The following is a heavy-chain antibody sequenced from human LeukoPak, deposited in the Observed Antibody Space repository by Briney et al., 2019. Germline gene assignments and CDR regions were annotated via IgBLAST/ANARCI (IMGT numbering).Heavy chain of an antibody. CDR2: IKQDGSEK. CDR3: ARDKGDYDTSGSLFVF. V-gene: IGHV3-7*03. J-gene: IGHJ4*02. D-gene: IGHD3-22*01. Sequence: GGSLRLSCVASGFTFSRYWMSWVRQAPRKGLEWVANIKQDGSEKYYVDSMKGRFTISRDNAKNLLYLQMNSLRAEDTAVYYCARDKGDYDTSGSLFVFGGQGTLVTASS. CDR1: GFTFSRYW.